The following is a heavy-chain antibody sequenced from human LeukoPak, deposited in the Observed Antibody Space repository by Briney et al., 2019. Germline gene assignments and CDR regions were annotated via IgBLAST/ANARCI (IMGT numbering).Heavy chain of an antibody. Sequence: SETLSLTCTVSGGSISSYYWSWIRQPPGKGLEWIGYIYYSGSTNCNPSLKSRVTISVDTSKNQFSLKLSSVTAADTAVYYCARGGYSYGLKAFDYWGQGTLVTVSS. J-gene: IGHJ4*02. CDR3: ARGGYSYGLKAFDY. CDR1: GGSISSYY. CDR2: IYYSGST. V-gene: IGHV4-59*01. D-gene: IGHD5-18*01.